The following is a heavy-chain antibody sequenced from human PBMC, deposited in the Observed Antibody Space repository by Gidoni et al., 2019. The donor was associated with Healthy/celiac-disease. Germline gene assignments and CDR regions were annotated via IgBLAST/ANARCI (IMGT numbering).Heavy chain of an antibody. CDR2: IYHSGST. CDR3: ARAAGANWNDEKGGDWFDP. J-gene: IGHJ5*02. V-gene: IGHV4-38-2*01. CDR1: GYSISSGYY. Sequence: QVQLQESGPGLVKPSETLSLTCAVSGYSISSGYYWGWIRQPPGKGLEWIGSIYHSGSTYYNPSLKSRVTISVDTSKNQFSLKLSSVTAADPAVYYCARAAGANWNDEKGGDWFDPWGQGTLVTVSS. D-gene: IGHD1-20*01.